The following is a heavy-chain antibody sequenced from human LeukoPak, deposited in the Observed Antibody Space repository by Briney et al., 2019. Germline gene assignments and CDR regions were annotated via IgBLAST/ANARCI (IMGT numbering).Heavy chain of an antibody. J-gene: IGHJ4*02. CDR3: AKGAVAGTAVSSQGIDY. D-gene: IGHD6-19*01. CDR1: GFTFSSYG. V-gene: IGHV3-30*02. Sequence: GGSLRLSCAASGFTFSSYGMHWVRQAPGKGLEWVAFIRYDGSNKYYADSVKGRFTISRDNSKNTLYLQMNSLRAEDTAVYYCAKGAVAGTAVSSQGIDYWGQGTLVTVSS. CDR2: IRYDGSNK.